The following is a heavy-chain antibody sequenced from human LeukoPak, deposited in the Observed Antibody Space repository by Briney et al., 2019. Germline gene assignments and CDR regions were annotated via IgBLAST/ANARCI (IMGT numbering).Heavy chain of an antibody. D-gene: IGHD1-14*01. CDR2: IIPIFGTA. J-gene: IGHJ1*01. CDR3: ARTGNGEYFQH. Sequence: SVKVSCKASGGTFSSYAISWVRQAPGQGLEWMGRIIPIFGTANYAQKFQGRVTITTDESTSTAYMELSSLRSEDTAVYYYARTGNGEYFQHWGQGTLVTVSS. V-gene: IGHV1-69*05. CDR1: GGTFSSYA.